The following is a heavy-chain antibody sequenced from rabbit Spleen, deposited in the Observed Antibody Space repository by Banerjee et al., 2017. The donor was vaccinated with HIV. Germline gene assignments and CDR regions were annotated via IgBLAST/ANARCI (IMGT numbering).Heavy chain of an antibody. Sequence: QSLEESGGDLVKPGASLTLTCTASGFSFTYSDYLCWVRQAPGKGLEWIACIDTGSSGSTAYASWAKGRFTVSKTSSTTVTLQMTSLTAADTATYFCARDTGTSFSTYGMDLWGPGTLVTVS. J-gene: IGHJ6*01. CDR2: IDTGSSGST. D-gene: IGHD8-1*01. CDR1: GFSFTYSDY. CDR3: ARDTGTSFSTYGMDL. V-gene: IGHV1S40*01.